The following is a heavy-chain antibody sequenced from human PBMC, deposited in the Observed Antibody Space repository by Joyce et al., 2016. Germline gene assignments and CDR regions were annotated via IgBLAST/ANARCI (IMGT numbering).Heavy chain of an antibody. CDR3: AKAPGYGDYPYYCDY. D-gene: IGHD4-17*01. CDR1: GFTFSGYA. CDR2: ISGSGGST. J-gene: IGHJ4*02. V-gene: IGHV3-23*01. Sequence: EVQLLESGGGLVQPGGSLRLSCAASGFTFSGYAMSWVRPAPGKGLEWVSRISGSGGSTYYGDSVKGRFTISRDNSKNTLYLQMNSLRAEDTAVYYCAKAPGYGDYPYYCDYWGQGIVVTVSS.